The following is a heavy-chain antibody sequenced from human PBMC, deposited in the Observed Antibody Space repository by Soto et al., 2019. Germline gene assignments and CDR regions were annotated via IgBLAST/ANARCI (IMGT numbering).Heavy chain of an antibody. J-gene: IGHJ4*02. CDR3: AKELRQWLAPFDY. CDR1: GFTFSSYG. D-gene: IGHD6-19*01. Sequence: GGSLRLSCAASGFTFSSYGMHWVRQAPGKGLEWVSAISGSGGSTYYADSVKGRFTISRDNSKNTLYLQMNSLRAEDTAVYYCAKELRQWLAPFDYWGQGTLVTVSS. V-gene: IGHV3-23*01. CDR2: ISGSGGST.